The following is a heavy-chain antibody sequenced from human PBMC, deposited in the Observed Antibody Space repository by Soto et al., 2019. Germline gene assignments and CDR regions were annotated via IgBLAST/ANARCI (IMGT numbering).Heavy chain of an antibody. CDR2: IWYDGSNK. J-gene: IGHJ6*04. D-gene: IGHD2-15*01. CDR1: GFTFSSYG. CDR3: ARSFAATPTPDV. Sequence: GGSLRLSCAASGFTFSSYGMHWVRRAPGKGLEWVAVIWYDGSNKYYADSVKGRFTISRDNSKNTLYLQMNSLRAEDTAVYYCARSFAATPTPDVWGKGTTVTVSS. V-gene: IGHV3-33*01.